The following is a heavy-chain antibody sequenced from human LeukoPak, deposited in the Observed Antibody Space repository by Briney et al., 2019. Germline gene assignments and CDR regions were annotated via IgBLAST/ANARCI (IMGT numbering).Heavy chain of an antibody. CDR3: ARGSWYDVLDY. CDR1: GFTVSSNY. J-gene: IGHJ4*02. CDR2: IYSGGST. D-gene: IGHD6-13*01. V-gene: IGHV3-53*01. Sequence: PGGSLRLSCAASGFTVSSNYMSWVRQAPGKGLEWVSVIYSGGSTYYADSVKGRFTISRDNSKNTLYLQMNSLRAEDTAVYYCARGSWYDVLDYWGQGTLVTVSS.